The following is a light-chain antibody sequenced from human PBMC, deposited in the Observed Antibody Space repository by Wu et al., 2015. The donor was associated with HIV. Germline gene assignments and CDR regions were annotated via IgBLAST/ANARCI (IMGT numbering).Light chain of an antibody. J-gene: IGKJ4*01. V-gene: IGKV3-15*01. CDR1: QSVGSD. CDR2: RAS. CDR3: QQYGSSVT. Sequence: EIVMTQSPATLSVSPGKRATLSCRASQSVGSDLAWYQQKPGQAPRLLVYRASTRATGVPARFSGSGSGTEFTLTITRLEPEDFAVYYCQQYGSSVTFGGGTKVEIK.